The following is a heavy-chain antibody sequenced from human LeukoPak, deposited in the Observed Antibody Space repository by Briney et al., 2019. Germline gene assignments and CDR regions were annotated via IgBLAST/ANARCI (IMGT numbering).Heavy chain of an antibody. Sequence: GGSLRLSCAASGFTLSSYGMHWVRQAPGKGLEWVAFIRYDGSNKYYADSVKGRFTISRDNSKNTLYLQMNSLRAEDTAVYYCAKEAYSSGWYWLDYWGQGTLVTVSS. CDR2: IRYDGSNK. CDR1: GFTLSSYG. V-gene: IGHV3-30*02. J-gene: IGHJ4*02. CDR3: AKEAYSSGWYWLDY. D-gene: IGHD6-19*01.